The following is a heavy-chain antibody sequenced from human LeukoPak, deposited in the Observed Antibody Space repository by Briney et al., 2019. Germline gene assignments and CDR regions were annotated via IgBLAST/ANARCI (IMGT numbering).Heavy chain of an antibody. CDR1: LGTFISYA. J-gene: IGHJ6*04. CDR3: ARATPLMITFGGVIVSGTSYYYYGMDV. CDR2: IIPIFGTA. Sequence: SVKVSCKASLGTFISYAISWVRQAPGRGVEWMGGIIPIFGTANYAQKFQGRVTITADKSTSTPYMELSSLRSEDTAVYYCARATPLMITFGGVIVSGTSYYYYGMDVWGKGTTVTVSS. V-gene: IGHV1-69*06. D-gene: IGHD3-16*02.